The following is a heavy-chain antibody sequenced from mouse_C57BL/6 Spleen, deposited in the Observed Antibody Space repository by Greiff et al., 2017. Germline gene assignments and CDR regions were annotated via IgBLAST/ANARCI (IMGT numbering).Heavy chain of an antibody. CDR2: ISDGGSYT. CDR1: GFTFSSYA. D-gene: IGHD2-5*01. J-gene: IGHJ2*01. V-gene: IGHV5-4*01. Sequence: EVQVVESGGGLVKPGGSLKLSCAASGFTFSSYAMSWVRQTPEKRLEWVATISDGGSYTYYPDNVKGRFTISRDNAKNNLYLQMSHLKSEDTAMYYCARAPIGTTHYFDYWGQGTTLTVSS. CDR3: ARAPIGTTHYFDY.